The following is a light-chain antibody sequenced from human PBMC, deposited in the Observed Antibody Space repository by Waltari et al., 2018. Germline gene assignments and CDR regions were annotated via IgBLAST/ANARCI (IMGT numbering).Light chain of an antibody. CDR3: CSYAGIWV. J-gene: IGLJ3*02. V-gene: IGLV2-11*01. Sequence: QSALTQPRSVSGSPGQSVTISCAGTASDVRAFNSVSWYQQHPGKAPKLGIFDVTKRPSWVPDRFSGSKSGTSASLTVSGLQAEDEADYYCCSYAGIWVFGGGTKLTVL. CDR2: DVT. CDR1: ASDVRAFNS.